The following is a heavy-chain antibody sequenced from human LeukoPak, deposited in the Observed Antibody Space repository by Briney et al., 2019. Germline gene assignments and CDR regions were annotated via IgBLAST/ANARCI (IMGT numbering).Heavy chain of an antibody. J-gene: IGHJ3*02. CDR3: ARLPYGIVGATDAFDI. CDR1: GGSFSGYY. CDR2: INHSGST. V-gene: IGHV4-34*01. D-gene: IGHD1-26*01. Sequence: PSETLSLTCAVYGGSFSGYYRSWIRQPPGKGLEWIGEINHSGSTNYNPSLKSRVTILVDTSKHQFYLKLSSVAAADTAVYCCARLPYGIVGATDAFDIWGQGTMVTVSS.